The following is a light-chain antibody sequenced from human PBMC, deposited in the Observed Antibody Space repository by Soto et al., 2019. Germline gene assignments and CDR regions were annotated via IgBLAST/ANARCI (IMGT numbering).Light chain of an antibody. CDR1: SSDVSAYNY. CDR2: DVS. CDR3: CSYAGRYTRV. V-gene: IGLV2-11*01. J-gene: IGLJ3*02. Sequence: QSVLTQPRSVSGSPGQSITISCTGTSSDVSAYNYVSWYQQHPGKAPKIMIYDVSKRPSGVPDRFSGSKSGNTASLTISGLQTEDEADYYCCSYAGRYTRVFGGGTQLTVL.